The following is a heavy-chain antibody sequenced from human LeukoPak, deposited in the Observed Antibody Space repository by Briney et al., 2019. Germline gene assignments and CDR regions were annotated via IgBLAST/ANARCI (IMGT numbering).Heavy chain of an antibody. CDR2: ISGRSSTI. Sequence: PGGSLRLSCAASGFTFSSYSMNWVRQAPGKGLEWVSYISGRSSTIYYADSVKGRFTISRDNAENSLYLQMNSLRAEDTAVYYCARVRLDSGTYSLYYWGQGTLVTVSS. J-gene: IGHJ4*02. CDR3: ARVRLDSGTYSLYY. CDR1: GFTFSSYS. V-gene: IGHV3-48*01. D-gene: IGHD3-10*01.